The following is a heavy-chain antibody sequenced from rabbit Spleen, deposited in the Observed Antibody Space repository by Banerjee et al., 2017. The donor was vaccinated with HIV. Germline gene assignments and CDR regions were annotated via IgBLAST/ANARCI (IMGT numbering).Heavy chain of an antibody. CDR2: IAGSSSGFT. J-gene: IGHJ4*01. Sequence: QSLEESGGDLVKPGASLTLTCTASGFSFSSRYYMCWVRQAPGKGLEWISCIAGSSSGFTYSATWAKGRFTISKTSSTTVTLQMTSLTAADTATYFCARTYGVYGDGDAYFNLWGQGTLVTVS. CDR3: ARTYGVYGDGDAYFNL. CDR1: GFSFSSRYY. D-gene: IGHD6-1*01. V-gene: IGHV1S40*01.